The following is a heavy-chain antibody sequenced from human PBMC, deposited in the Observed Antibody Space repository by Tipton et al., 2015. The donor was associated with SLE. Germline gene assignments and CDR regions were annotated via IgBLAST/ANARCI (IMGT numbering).Heavy chain of an antibody. J-gene: IGHJ3*02. CDR1: GGSISSYY. D-gene: IGHD2/OR15-2a*01. V-gene: IGHV4-59*01. CDR2: IYFDGNT. CDR3: AAYPLSRGLLLDGFYI. Sequence: LRLSCTVSGGSISSYYWSWIRQPPEKGLEWIGYIYFDGNTKYNPPLESRLTMSVDSTKNQVSLQLNAVTAADTAVYYCAAYPLSRGLLLDGFYICGQGTLVTASS.